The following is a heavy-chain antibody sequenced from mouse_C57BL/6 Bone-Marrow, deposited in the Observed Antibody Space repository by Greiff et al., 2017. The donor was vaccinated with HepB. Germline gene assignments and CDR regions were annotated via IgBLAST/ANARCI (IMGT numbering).Heavy chain of an antibody. CDR3: VRPYGSSNEGFAY. CDR1: GFSFNTYA. V-gene: IGHV10-1*01. D-gene: IGHD1-1*01. CDR2: IRSKSNNYAT. J-gene: IGHJ3*01. Sequence: EVNVVESGGGLVQPKGSLKLSCAASGFSFNTYAMNWVRQAPGKGLEWVARIRSKSNNYATYYADSVKDRFTISRDDSESMLYLQMNNLKTEDTAMYYCVRPYGSSNEGFAYWGQGTLVTVSA.